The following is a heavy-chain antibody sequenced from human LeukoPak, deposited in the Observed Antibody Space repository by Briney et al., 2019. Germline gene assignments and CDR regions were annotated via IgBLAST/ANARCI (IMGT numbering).Heavy chain of an antibody. D-gene: IGHD3-22*01. J-gene: IGHJ4*02. V-gene: IGHV3-48*04. CDR3: ARTRPPYYDSSGYFL. Sequence: GGSLRLSCAASGLTFSSYSMNWVRQAPGKGLEWVSYISSSSSTIYYADSVKGRFTISRDNAKNSLYLQMNSLRAEDTAVYYCARTRPPYYDSSGYFLWGQGTLVTVSS. CDR2: ISSSSSTI. CDR1: GLTFSSYS.